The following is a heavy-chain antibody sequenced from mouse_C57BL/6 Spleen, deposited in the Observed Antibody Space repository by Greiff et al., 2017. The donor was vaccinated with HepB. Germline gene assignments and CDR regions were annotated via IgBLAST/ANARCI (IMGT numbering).Heavy chain of an antibody. D-gene: IGHD1-1*01. J-gene: IGHJ3*01. CDR2: IHPNSGST. Sequence: QVQLQQPGAELVKPGASVKLSCKASGYTFTSYWMHWVKQRPGQGLEWIGMIHPNSGSTNNNEKFKSKATLTVDKSSSTAYMQLSSLTSEDSAVYYCARWDYGSSWFAYWGQGTLVTVSA. V-gene: IGHV1-64*01. CDR3: ARWDYGSSWFAY. CDR1: GYTFTSYW.